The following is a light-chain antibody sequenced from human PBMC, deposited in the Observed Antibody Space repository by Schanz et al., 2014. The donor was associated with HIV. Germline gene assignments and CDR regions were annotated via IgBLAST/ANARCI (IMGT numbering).Light chain of an antibody. CDR2: AAS. J-gene: IGKJ1*01. Sequence: DIQMTQSPSSQSASVGDRVTITCRASQDIGNDLGWYQQKPGQAPKRLIYAASSLQSGVPSRFSGSGSGTEFTLTISSLQPEDLGTYYCQQTDSFPLTFGQGTKVEIK. V-gene: IGKV1-17*01. CDR3: QQTDSFPLT. CDR1: QDIGND.